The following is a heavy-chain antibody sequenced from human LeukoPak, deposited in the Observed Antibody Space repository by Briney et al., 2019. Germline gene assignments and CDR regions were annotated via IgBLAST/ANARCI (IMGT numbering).Heavy chain of an antibody. D-gene: IGHD1-7*01. CDR2: INPKTGGT. CDR1: GYTVTDYY. Sequence: ASVKVSCKASGYTVTDYYFHWLRQAPGQGLEWMGWINPKTGGTKFLQKFQGRVTRTRDTTISTAYMELSRLTDDDTVVYYCARVQGWVWNFFSDYYMDVWGNGTTVIVSS. CDR3: ARVQGWVWNFFSDYYMDV. V-gene: IGHV1-2*01. J-gene: IGHJ6*03.